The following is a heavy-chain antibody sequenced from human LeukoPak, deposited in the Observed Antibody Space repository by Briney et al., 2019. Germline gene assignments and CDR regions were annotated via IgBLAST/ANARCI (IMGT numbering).Heavy chain of an antibody. Sequence: SETLSPTCAVYGGSFTTFFWSWIRQSPEKGLEWIGEISHNGSTSYSPSFKSRVTISVDASTNQFSLHVKSVTAADTAVYYCARRRLRYHPGFDPWGQGTLVTVSS. CDR3: ARRRLRYHPGFDP. CDR1: GGSFTTFF. CDR2: ISHNGST. J-gene: IGHJ5*02. V-gene: IGHV4-34*01. D-gene: IGHD3-9*01.